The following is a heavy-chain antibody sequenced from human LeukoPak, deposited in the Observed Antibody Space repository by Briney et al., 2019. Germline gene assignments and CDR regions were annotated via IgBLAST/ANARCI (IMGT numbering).Heavy chain of an antibody. CDR2: VNPDSGNT. Sequence: ASVKVSCKASGYTFTNYDINWVRQATGQGLEWMGWVNPDSGNTGYAQKFQARVTITRDTSITTAYMELSSLTSDDTAVYFCARGLPLGYCTYGVCYPPKHFDFWGQGTLVTVSS. J-gene: IGHJ4*02. CDR3: ARGLPLGYCTYGVCYPPKHFDF. CDR1: GYTFTNYD. D-gene: IGHD2-8*01. V-gene: IGHV1-8*01.